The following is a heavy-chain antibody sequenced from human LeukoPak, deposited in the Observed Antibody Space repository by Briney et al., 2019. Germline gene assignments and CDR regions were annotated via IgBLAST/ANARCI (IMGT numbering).Heavy chain of an antibody. J-gene: IGHJ4*02. V-gene: IGHV3-23*01. D-gene: IGHD3-16*01. CDR3: AKGYYDYVWGSYYFDY. CDR1: GFTFSSYA. Sequence: GGSLRLSCAASGFTFSSYAMSWVRQAPGKGLEWVSAISGSGGSTYYADSVKGRFTISRDNSRDTLYLQMNSPRAEDTSVYYCAKGYYDYVWGSYYFDYWGQGTLVTVSS. CDR2: ISGSGGST.